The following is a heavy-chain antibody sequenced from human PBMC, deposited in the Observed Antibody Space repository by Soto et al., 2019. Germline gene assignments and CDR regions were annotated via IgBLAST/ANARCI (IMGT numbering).Heavy chain of an antibody. CDR1: GLTFSIYW. V-gene: IGHV3-7*01. J-gene: IGHJ4*02. Sequence: EVQLVESGGGLVQPGGSLRLSCAASGLTFSIYWMSWVRQAPGKGLEWVANIKQDGSEKYYVDSVKGRFTISRDNAKNSLYLQMNSLRAEDTAVYYCTSPEGYSYGFDCWGQGTLVNVSS. CDR2: IKQDGSEK. D-gene: IGHD5-18*01. CDR3: TSPEGYSYGFDC.